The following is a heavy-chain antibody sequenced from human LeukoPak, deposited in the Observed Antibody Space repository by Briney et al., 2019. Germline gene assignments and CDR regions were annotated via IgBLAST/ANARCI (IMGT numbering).Heavy chain of an antibody. V-gene: IGHV4-4*07. CDR1: GGSISSYY. J-gene: IGHJ4*02. CDR2: IYTSGSN. Sequence: SETLSLTCTVPGGSISSYYWSWIRQPAGKGLEWIGRIYTSGSNNSNPSLKSRVSMSVDSSKNQFSLNLTSVTAADTAVYYCARETPCGGDCSSGRSFDCWGQGILVTVSS. CDR3: ARETPCGGDCSSGRSFDC. D-gene: IGHD2-21*02.